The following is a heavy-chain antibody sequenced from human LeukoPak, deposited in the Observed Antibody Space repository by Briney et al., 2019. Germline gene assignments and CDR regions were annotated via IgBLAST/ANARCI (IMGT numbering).Heavy chain of an antibody. Sequence: GGSLRLSCVVSGLTFSSYAMHWVRQAPGKGPEWLAIISFNGTNQYYADSVKGRFTISRDNSKNTLYLQMSSLRVEDTAVYYCARSRGVSGYDFAYWGQGTLVTVSS. CDR1: GLTFSSYA. CDR3: ARSRGVSGYDFAY. J-gene: IGHJ4*02. V-gene: IGHV3-30*04. D-gene: IGHD5-12*01. CDR2: ISFNGTNQ.